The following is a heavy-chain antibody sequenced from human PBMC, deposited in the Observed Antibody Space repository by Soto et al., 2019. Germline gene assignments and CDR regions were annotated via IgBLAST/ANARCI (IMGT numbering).Heavy chain of an antibody. D-gene: IGHD6-13*01. V-gene: IGHV1-18*01. J-gene: IGHJ1*01. CDR3: ARDSGYSSSCCQYFQH. CDR2: ISAYNGNT. Sequence: ASVKVSCKASGYTFTSYGISWVRQAPGQGLEWMGWISAYNGNTNYAQKLQGRVTMTTDTSTSTAYMELSSLRSDDTAVYYCARDSGYSSSCCQYFQHWGQGTLVTVSS. CDR1: GYTFTSYG.